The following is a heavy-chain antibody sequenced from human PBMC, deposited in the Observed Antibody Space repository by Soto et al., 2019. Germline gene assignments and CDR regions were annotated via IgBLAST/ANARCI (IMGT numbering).Heavy chain of an antibody. J-gene: IGHJ3*02. CDR1: GGSISSSSYY. V-gene: IGHV4-39*01. D-gene: IGHD2-21*01. CDR3: ARIFMEVKWSSRPDVAFDI. CDR2: IYYSGST. Sequence: SETLSLTCTVSGGSISSSSYYWGWIRQPPGKGLEWIGSIYYSGSTYYNPSLKSRVTISVDTSKNQFSLKLSSVTAADTAVYYCARIFMEVKWSSRPDVAFDISGQGTMVTV.